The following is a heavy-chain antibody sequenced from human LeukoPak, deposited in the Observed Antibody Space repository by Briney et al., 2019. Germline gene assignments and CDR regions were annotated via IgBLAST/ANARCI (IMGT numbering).Heavy chain of an antibody. V-gene: IGHV4-39*01. CDR2: IYYSGNT. CDR1: GGSISSSSYY. J-gene: IGHJ3*02. D-gene: IGHD7-27*01. Sequence: PSETLSLTCTVSGGSISSSSYYWGWIRQPPGKGLEWIGSIYYSGNTYYNPSLRGRVTISVDTSKNQFSLNLSSVTAADTAVYYCARFVTGDGAFDIWGQGTMVTVSP. CDR3: ARFVTGDGAFDI.